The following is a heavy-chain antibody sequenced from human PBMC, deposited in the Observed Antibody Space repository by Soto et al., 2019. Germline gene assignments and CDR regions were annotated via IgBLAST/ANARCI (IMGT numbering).Heavy chain of an antibody. Sequence: QVQLVQSGAEVKKPGASVKVSCKASGYTFTSYDINWVRQATGQGLEWMGWISAYNGNTNYAQKLQGRVTMTTDTSTSTAYMELRSLRSDDTAVYYCAREVYYYDSSGFYYYYGMDVWGQGTTVTVSS. J-gene: IGHJ6*02. CDR1: GYTFTSYD. CDR3: AREVYYYDSSGFYYYYGMDV. V-gene: IGHV1-18*01. CDR2: ISAYNGNT. D-gene: IGHD3-22*01.